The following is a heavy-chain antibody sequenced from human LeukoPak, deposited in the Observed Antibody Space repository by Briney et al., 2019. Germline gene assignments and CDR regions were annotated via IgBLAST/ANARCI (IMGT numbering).Heavy chain of an antibody. V-gene: IGHV4-59*08. D-gene: IGHD2-15*01. CDR1: GDSISSYY. J-gene: IGHJ4*02. CDR2: IHYSGST. CDR3: ARLGYCSATRCLPDY. Sequence: SETLSLTCTVSGDSISSYYWSWIRQPPGKGLEWIGHIHYSGSTYYNPSLKSRLTMSADTSKNRFSLKLSSVTAADTAVYYCARLGYCSATRCLPDYWGQGMLVTVSS.